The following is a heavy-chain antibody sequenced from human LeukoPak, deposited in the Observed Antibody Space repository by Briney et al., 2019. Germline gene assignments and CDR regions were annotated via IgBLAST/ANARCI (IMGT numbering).Heavy chain of an antibody. CDR1: GASISSYY. Sequence: SETLSLTCTVSGASISSYYWGWIRQPPGKGLEWIGSIYHSGSTYYNPSLKSRVTISVDTSKNQFSLKLSSVTAADTAVYYCAGGSGSYSPAFDYWGQGTLVTVSS. J-gene: IGHJ4*02. CDR2: IYHSGST. CDR3: AGGSGSYSPAFDY. V-gene: IGHV4-38-2*02. D-gene: IGHD3-10*01.